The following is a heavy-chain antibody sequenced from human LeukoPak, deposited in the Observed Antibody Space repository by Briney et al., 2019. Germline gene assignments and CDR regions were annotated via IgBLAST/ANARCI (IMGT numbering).Heavy chain of an antibody. J-gene: IGHJ4*02. CDR2: IYYSGST. V-gene: IGHV4-39*01. D-gene: IGHD6-13*01. Sequence: PSETLSLTCTVSGGSISSSSYYWGWIRQPPGKGLEWIGSIYYSGSTYYNPSLKSRVTISVDTSKNQFSLKLSSVTAADTAVYYCARQAGYSSSWTDGVYYYYYWGQGTLVTVSS. CDR3: ARQAGYSSSWTDGVYYYYY. CDR1: GGSISSSSYY.